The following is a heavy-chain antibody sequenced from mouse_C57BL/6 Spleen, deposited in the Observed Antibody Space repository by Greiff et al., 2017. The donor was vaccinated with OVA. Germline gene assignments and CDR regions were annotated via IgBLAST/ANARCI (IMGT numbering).Heavy chain of an antibody. V-gene: IGHV10-1*01. J-gene: IGHJ4*01. CDR2: IRSKSNNYAT. CDR1: GFSFNTYA. D-gene: IGHD2-1*01. CDR3: VRRGNCVGGYYYAMDY. Sequence: GGGLVQPKGSLKLSCAASGFSFNTYAMNWVRQAPGKGLEWVARIRSKSNNYATYYADSVKDRFTISRDDSESMLYLQMNNLKTEDTAMYYCVRRGNCVGGYYYAMDYWGQGTSVTVSS.